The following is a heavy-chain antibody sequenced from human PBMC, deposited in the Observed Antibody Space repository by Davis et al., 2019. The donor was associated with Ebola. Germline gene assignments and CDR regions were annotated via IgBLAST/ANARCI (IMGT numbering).Heavy chain of an antibody. Sequence: GESLKISCAASGFTFNNYWMGWVRQAPGRGLEWVANIKKDGSENYYVDSVKGRFTTSRDNAKNSLYLQMNSLRAEDTAVYYCAKNGGESLYHFDYWGQGTLVTVSS. D-gene: IGHD2-21*01. J-gene: IGHJ4*02. CDR1: GFTFNNYW. V-gene: IGHV3-7*03. CDR2: IKKDGSEN. CDR3: AKNGGESLYHFDY.